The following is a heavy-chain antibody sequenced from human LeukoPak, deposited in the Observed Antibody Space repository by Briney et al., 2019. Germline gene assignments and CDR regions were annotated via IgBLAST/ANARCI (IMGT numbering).Heavy chain of an antibody. CDR2: ISWNSGSI. J-gene: IGHJ4*02. D-gene: IGHD3-22*01. V-gene: IGHV3-9*03. Sequence: PGGSLRLSCAASGFTFSSYGMSWVRQAPGKGLEWVSGISWNSGSIGYADSVKGRFTISRDNAKNSLYLQMNSLRAEDMALYYCAKDRYYDSSGYFDYWGQGTLVTVSS. CDR3: AKDRYYDSSGYFDY. CDR1: GFTFSSYG.